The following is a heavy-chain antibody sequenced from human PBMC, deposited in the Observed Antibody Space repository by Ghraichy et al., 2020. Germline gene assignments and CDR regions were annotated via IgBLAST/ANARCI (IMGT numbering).Heavy chain of an antibody. J-gene: IGHJ6*02. CDR2: IIPIFGTA. CDR3: ARDSSMEWLPTYYYYGMDV. D-gene: IGHD3-3*01. Sequence: SVKVSCKASGGTFSSYAISWVRQAPGQGLEWMGGIIPIFGTANYAQKFQGRVTITADESTSTAYMELSSLRSEDTAVYYCARDSSMEWLPTYYYYGMDVWGQGTTVTVSS. CDR1: GGTFSSYA. V-gene: IGHV1-69*13.